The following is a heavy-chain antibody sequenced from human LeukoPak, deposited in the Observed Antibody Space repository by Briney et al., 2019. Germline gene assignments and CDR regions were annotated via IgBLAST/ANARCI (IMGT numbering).Heavy chain of an antibody. V-gene: IGHV4-59*01. J-gene: IGHJ6*02. Sequence: SETLSLTCTVSGGSINSFYWSWIRQPPGKGLEWIGDIFYSGSTNSNPFLKSRVTLSVDTSKNQFSLKLTSVTAADTAVYYCATSRSRSTHYGMDVWGQGTTVTVSS. CDR2: IFYSGST. CDR3: ATSRSRSTHYGMDV. CDR1: GGSINSFY. D-gene: IGHD2-2*01.